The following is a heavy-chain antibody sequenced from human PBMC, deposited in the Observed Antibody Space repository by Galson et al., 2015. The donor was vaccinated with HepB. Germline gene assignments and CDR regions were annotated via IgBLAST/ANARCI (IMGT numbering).Heavy chain of an antibody. Sequence: SLRLSCAASGFTFSSHGMHWLRQAPGKGLEWVAVIWYDGSNEKYADFVEGRFTISRDNSKNTLYLQMNNLRAEDTAVYYCARDKFTYSSSWTYYFDQWGQGTLVTVSS. CDR1: GFTFSSHG. CDR2: IWYDGSNE. CDR3: ARDKFTYSSSWTYYFDQ. D-gene: IGHD6-13*01. J-gene: IGHJ4*02. V-gene: IGHV3-33*01.